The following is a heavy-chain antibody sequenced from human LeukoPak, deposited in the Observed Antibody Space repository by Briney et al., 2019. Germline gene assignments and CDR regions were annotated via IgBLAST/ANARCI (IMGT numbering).Heavy chain of an antibody. D-gene: IGHD3-22*01. CDR3: AKDREGSGYYFDY. J-gene: IGHJ4*02. V-gene: IGHV3-30*18. CDR1: GFTFSTYD. CDR2: ISYDGSNK. Sequence: PGRSLRLSCAASGFTFSTYDMHWVRQAPGKGLGWVAIISYDGSNKYYADSVKGRFTISRDNSKNPLYLQMNSLRAEDTALYYCAKDREGSGYYFDYWGQGTLVTVSS.